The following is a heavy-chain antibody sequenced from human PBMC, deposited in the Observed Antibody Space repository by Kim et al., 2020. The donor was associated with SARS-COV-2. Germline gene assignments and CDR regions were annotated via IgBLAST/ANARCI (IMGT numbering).Heavy chain of an antibody. V-gene: IGHV3-48*02. CDR2: ISSSSSTI. CDR3: ARAATLKYSSSWPEANWFDP. J-gene: IGHJ5*02. CDR1: GFTFSSYS. D-gene: IGHD6-13*01. Sequence: GGSLRLSCAASGFTFSSYSMNWVRQAPGKGLEWVSYISSSSSTIYYADSVKGRFTISRDNAKNSLYLQMNSLRDEDTAVYYCARAATLKYSSSWPEANWFDPWGQGTLVTVSS.